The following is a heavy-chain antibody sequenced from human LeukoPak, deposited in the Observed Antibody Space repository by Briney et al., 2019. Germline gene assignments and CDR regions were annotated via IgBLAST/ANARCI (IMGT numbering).Heavy chain of an antibody. CDR1: GFTFDDYG. CDR2: INWNGGST. D-gene: IGHD2-15*01. J-gene: IGHJ5*02. CDR3: ARVGSISRWFDP. V-gene: IGHV3-20*04. Sequence: PGGSLRLPCAASGFTFDDYGMSWVRQAPGKGLEWVSGINWNGGSTGYADSVKGRFTISRDNAKNSLYLQMNSLRAEDTALYYCARVGSISRWFDPWGQGTLVTVSS.